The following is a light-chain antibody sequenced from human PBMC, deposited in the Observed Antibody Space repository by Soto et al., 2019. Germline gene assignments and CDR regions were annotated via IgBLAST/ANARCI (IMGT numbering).Light chain of an antibody. CDR2: DVN. CDR3: CSYTSSSTHV. Sequence: QSALTQPASVSGSPGQSITISCTGTSSDVGGYNFVSWYQQHPGKVPRLMIFDVNRRPSGVSDRFSGSKSGNTASLTISGLQAEDEGDYYCCSYTSSSTHVFGSGTKVTVL. V-gene: IGLV2-14*03. J-gene: IGLJ1*01. CDR1: SSDVGGYNF.